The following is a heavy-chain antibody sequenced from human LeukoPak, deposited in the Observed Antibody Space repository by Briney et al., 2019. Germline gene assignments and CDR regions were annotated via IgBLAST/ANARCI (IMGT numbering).Heavy chain of an antibody. CDR1: GGSFSAYH. J-gene: IGHJ4*02. V-gene: IGHV4-34*01. Sequence: SETLSLTCAVHGGSFSAYHWSWIRQSPGKGLEWIRAINHSGSPNYNPSLKSRVTISVDTSKNQFSLKLSSVTAAGTAVYYCARNALTTDYGGNSGTAFDIWGQGTLVTVSS. D-gene: IGHD4-23*01. CDR3: ARNALTTDYGGNSGTAFDI. CDR2: INHSGSP.